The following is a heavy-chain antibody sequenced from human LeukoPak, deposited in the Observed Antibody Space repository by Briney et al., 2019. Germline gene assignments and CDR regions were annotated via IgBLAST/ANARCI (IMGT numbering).Heavy chain of an antibody. D-gene: IGHD3-9*01. CDR2: ISGSGGST. J-gene: IGHJ6*03. V-gene: IGHV3-23*01. CDR1: GFTFSSYA. CDR3: AIDWLLVISSYYYMDV. Sequence: PGGSLRLSCAASGFTFSSYAMSWVRQAPGKGLEWVSAISGSGGSTYYADSVKGRFTISRDNSKNTLYLQMNSLRAEDTAVYYCAIDWLLVISSYYYMDVWGKGTTVTVSS.